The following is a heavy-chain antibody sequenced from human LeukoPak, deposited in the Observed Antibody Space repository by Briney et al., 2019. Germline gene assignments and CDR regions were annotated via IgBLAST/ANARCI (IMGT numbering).Heavy chain of an antibody. D-gene: IGHD3-22*01. CDR1: GYTFTSYY. Sequence: ASVKVSCKASGYTFTSYYMHWVRQAPGQGLEWMGIINPSGGSTSYAQKFQGRVTMTRDTSTSTVYMELSSLRSEDTAVYYCARLGYYYDSSGYSDYWGQGTLVTVSS. J-gene: IGHJ4*02. CDR3: ARLGYYYDSSGYSDY. CDR2: INPSGGST. V-gene: IGHV1-46*01.